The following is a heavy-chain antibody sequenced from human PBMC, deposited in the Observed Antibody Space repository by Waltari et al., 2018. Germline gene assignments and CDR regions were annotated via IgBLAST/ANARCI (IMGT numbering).Heavy chain of an antibody. CDR2: IIPIFGTA. CDR1: GGTFSSYA. Sequence: QVQLVQSGAEVKKPGSSVKVSCKASGGTFSSYAISRVRQAPGPGLGWMGSIIPIFGTANYEQKIQGRVTITADESTSTAYMELSSLRSEDTAVYYCARDRSVTRYYYYYGMDVWGQGTTVTVSS. CDR3: ARDRSVTRYYYYYGMDV. J-gene: IGHJ6*02. V-gene: IGHV1-69*15. D-gene: IGHD4-17*01.